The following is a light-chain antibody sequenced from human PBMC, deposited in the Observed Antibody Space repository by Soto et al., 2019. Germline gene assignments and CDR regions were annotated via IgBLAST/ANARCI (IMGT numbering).Light chain of an antibody. V-gene: IGKV1-5*01. Sequence: DIQMTQSPSTLSASVGDRVTITCRASQSISSWLAWYQQKPGKAPKPLIYDASTLKPGVPSRFSGSASGSEFNFTITGLQPDDFATYFCQQYNTYATFGQGTRLEIK. CDR2: DAS. J-gene: IGKJ5*01. CDR3: QQYNTYAT. CDR1: QSISSW.